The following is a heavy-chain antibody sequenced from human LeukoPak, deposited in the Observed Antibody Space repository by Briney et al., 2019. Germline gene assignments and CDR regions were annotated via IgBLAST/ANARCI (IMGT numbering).Heavy chain of an antibody. Sequence: GGSLRLXCAASGLTFSSYWMSWVRQAPGKGLEWVANIKQDGSEKHYVDSVTGRFTISRDNTKNSLYLQMNSLRADDTAVYYCARVLAGPPQEAFDIWGQGTMVTVSS. CDR1: GLTFSSYW. V-gene: IGHV3-7*01. CDR3: ARVLAGPPQEAFDI. J-gene: IGHJ3*02. CDR2: IKQDGSEK.